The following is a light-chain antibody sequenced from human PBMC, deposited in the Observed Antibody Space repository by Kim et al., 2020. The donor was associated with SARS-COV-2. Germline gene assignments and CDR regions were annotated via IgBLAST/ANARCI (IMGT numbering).Light chain of an antibody. CDR1: SLRSYC. CDR2: GKN. Sequence: LGQTVRITCQGDSLRSYCASWYQQKPGQAPVLVIYGKNNRPSGIPDRFSGSSSGNTASLTITGAQAKDEADYYCNSRDSSGNHLGVFGGGTQLTVL. CDR3: NSRDSSGNHLGV. J-gene: IGLJ2*01. V-gene: IGLV3-19*01.